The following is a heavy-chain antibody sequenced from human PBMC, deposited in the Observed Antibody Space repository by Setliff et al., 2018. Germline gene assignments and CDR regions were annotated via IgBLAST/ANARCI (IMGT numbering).Heavy chain of an antibody. Sequence: PGGSLRLSCAASGFTFSSYWMSWVRQAPGKGLEWVANIKQDGSEKYYVDSVKGRFTISRDNAKSSLYLQMNSLRAEDTAVYYCARGLRTYYFDYWGQGTLVTVSS. J-gene: IGHJ4*02. D-gene: IGHD5-12*01. V-gene: IGHV3-7*01. CDR2: IKQDGSEK. CDR1: GFTFSSYW. CDR3: ARGLRTYYFDY.